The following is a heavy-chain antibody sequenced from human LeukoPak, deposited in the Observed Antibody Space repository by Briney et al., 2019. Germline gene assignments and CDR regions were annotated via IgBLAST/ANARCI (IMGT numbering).Heavy chain of an antibody. D-gene: IGHD1-26*01. CDR2: IYSGSST. CDR1: GFTVSSNF. V-gene: IGHV3-53*01. CDR3: ARDRGSYGEGFSDH. Sequence: GGSLRLSCAASGFTVSSNFMSWVRQAPGKGLEWVSIIYSGSSTYYADSVKGRFTISRDNSKNTLYLQMNSLRAEDTAVYYCARDRGSYGEGFSDHWGQGTLVTVSS. J-gene: IGHJ4*02.